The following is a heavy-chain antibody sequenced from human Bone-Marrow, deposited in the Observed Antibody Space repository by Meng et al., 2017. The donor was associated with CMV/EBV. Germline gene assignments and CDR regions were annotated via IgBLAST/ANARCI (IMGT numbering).Heavy chain of an antibody. V-gene: IGHV4-34*01. J-gene: IGHJ4*02. CDR2: INHSGST. CDR3: ARRHPRSWHY. CDR1: GGSFSGYY. Sequence: SETLSLTCAVYGGSFSGYYWSWIRQPPGKGLEWIGEINHSGSTNYNPSLKSRVTISVDTSKNQFSLKLSSVTAADTAVYYCARRHPRSWHYWGQGTLVTVSS. D-gene: IGHD6-13*01.